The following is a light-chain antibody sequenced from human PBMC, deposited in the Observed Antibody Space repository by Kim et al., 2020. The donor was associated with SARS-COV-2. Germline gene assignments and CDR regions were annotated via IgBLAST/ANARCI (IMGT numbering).Light chain of an antibody. CDR1: SLRNYY. CDR2: GKN. J-gene: IGLJ3*02. Sequence: SSELTQDPAVSVALGQTVRITCHGDSLRNYYASWYQQKPGQAPVLVIYGKNNRPSGIPNRFSGSSSGNTASLTITGPQAEDEADYYCNSRDSSTNRVFGG. CDR3: NSRDSSTNRV. V-gene: IGLV3-19*01.